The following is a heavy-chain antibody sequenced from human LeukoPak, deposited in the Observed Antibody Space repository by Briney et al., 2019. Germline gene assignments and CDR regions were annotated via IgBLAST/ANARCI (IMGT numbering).Heavy chain of an antibody. CDR2: INPNSGGT. Sequence: ASVKVSCKASGYTLTGYYMHWVRQAPGQGLEWMGWINPNSGGTNYAQKFQGRVTMTRDTSISTAYMELSRLRSDDAAVYYCASSIAARPEEALDYWGQGTLVTVSS. V-gene: IGHV1-2*02. CDR3: ASSIAARPEEALDY. D-gene: IGHD6-6*01. J-gene: IGHJ4*02. CDR1: GYTLTGYY.